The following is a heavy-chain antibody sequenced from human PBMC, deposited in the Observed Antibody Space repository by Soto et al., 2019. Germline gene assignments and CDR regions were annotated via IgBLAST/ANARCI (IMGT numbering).Heavy chain of an antibody. V-gene: IGHV1-8*01. CDR3: ARSPATYDFWSGYYSYYYYYMDV. D-gene: IGHD3-3*01. J-gene: IGHJ6*03. CDR1: GYTFTSYD. CDR2: MNPNSGNT. Sequence: QVQLVQSGAEVKKPGASVKVSCKASGYTFTSYDINWVRQATGQGLEWMGWMNPNSGNTGYAQKFKDRVTMTRNTSISTAYMELSRLRSEDTAVYYCARSPATYDFWSGYYSYYYYYMDVWGKGTTVTVS.